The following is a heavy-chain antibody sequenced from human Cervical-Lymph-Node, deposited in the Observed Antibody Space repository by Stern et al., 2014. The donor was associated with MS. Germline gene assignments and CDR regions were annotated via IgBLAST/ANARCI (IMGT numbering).Heavy chain of an antibody. CDR1: GYIFTNYH. CDR2: INPVYSTP. Sequence: VQLGQSREQVKKPGESLRISCKGSGYIFTNYHIAWVRQMTGKGLEWMGVINPVYSTPPYDPSFQGHVTISADKSINTAYLQWRSLKASDTAMYHCARHGFDFWSGYYEVWGQGTLVTVSS. V-gene: IGHV5-51*01. CDR3: ARHGFDFWSGYYEV. D-gene: IGHD3-3*01. J-gene: IGHJ4*02.